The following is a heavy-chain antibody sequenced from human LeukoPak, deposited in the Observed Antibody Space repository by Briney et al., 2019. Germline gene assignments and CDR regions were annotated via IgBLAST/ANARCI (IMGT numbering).Heavy chain of an antibody. D-gene: IGHD3-10*01. J-gene: IGHJ1*01. CDR3: AKDRIVISFGDVSKH. Sequence: GGSLRLSCAASGFTPSTYGMHWVRQAPGKGLEWVAVIWHDGSNKYYADSVKGQFTISRDNSKNTLYLQMNNLRVEDTAIYYCAKDRIVISFGDVSKHWGQGTLVTVSS. V-gene: IGHV3-33*03. CDR1: GFTPSTYG. CDR2: IWHDGSNK.